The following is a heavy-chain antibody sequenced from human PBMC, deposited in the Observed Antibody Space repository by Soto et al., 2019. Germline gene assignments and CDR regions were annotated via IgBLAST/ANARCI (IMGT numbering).Heavy chain of an antibody. CDR2: IYYSGST. Sequence: SETLSLTCTVSGCSISSSSYYWGWIRQPPGKGLEWIGYIYYSGSTNYNPSLKSRVTISVDTSKNQFSLKLSSVTAADTAVYYCARDRGIRERYGMDVWGQGTTVTVSS. CDR1: GCSISSSSYY. D-gene: IGHD3-10*01. V-gene: IGHV4-61*01. CDR3: ARDRGIRERYGMDV. J-gene: IGHJ6*02.